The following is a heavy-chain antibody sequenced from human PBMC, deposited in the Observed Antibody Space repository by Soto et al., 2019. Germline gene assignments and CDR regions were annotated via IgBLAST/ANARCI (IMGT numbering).Heavy chain of an antibody. CDR2: INADGTST. Sequence: GSLRLSCAASGFTFSNSWMHWVRQVSGKGLEWVSRINADGTSTSYADSVKGRFTISRDNAKNTLYLHVNSLRAEDTAVYYCVKVLARGVGVPRFYFDSWGQGALVTVSS. V-gene: IGHV3-74*01. D-gene: IGHD2-2*01. J-gene: IGHJ4*02. CDR3: VKVLARGVGVPRFYFDS. CDR1: GFTFSNSW.